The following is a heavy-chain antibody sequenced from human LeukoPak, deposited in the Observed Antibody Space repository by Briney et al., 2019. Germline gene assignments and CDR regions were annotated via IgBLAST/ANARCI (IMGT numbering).Heavy chain of an antibody. Sequence: GESLEISCKGSGYSFSSYWIGWVRQMPGKGLEWVGIIYPGDSDTRYSPSFQGQVTISADKSISTAYLQWSKLKASDTAMYYCARLRDGRAFGAIDYWGQGTLVTVSS. D-gene: IGHD3-10*01. J-gene: IGHJ4*02. V-gene: IGHV5-51*01. CDR2: IYPGDSDT. CDR1: GYSFSSYW. CDR3: ARLRDGRAFGAIDY.